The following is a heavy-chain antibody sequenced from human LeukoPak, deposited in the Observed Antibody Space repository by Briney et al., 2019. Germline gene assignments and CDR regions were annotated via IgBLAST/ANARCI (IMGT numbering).Heavy chain of an antibody. CDR3: ARGRRIAARLWWFDP. Sequence: PSETLSLTCAVSGGSISSSNWWSWVRQPPGKGLEWIGEIYHSGSTNYNPSLKSRITISVDTSKNQFSLKLSSVTAADTAVYYCARGRRIAARLWWFDPWGQGTLVTVSS. V-gene: IGHV4-4*02. CDR2: IYHSGST. CDR1: GGSISSSNW. J-gene: IGHJ5*02. D-gene: IGHD6-6*01.